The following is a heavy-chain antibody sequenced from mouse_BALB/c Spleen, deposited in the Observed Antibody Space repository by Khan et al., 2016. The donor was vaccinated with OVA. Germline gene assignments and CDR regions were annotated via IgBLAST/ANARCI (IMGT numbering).Heavy chain of an antibody. CDR3: GRGGAYYRSDGWFAY. V-gene: IGHV1-4*01. CDR2: IIPSNDYT. CDR1: GYTFTTYT. Sequence: VQLQESGAELARPGASVKLSCKASGYTFTTYTIHWVQQRPGQGLEWIGYIIPSNDYTNYNQKFKDRATLTADKSSSTEYMQMSSLKSADSAVYYCGRGGAYYRSDGWFAYWGQGTLVTVSA. J-gene: IGHJ3*01. D-gene: IGHD2-14*01.